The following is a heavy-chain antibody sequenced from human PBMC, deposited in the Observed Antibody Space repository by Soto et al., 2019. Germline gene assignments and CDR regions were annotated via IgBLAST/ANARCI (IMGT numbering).Heavy chain of an antibody. V-gene: IGHV3-33*01. Sequence: QVQLVESGGGVVQPGRSLRLSCAASGFTFSSYGMHWVRQAPGKGLEWVAVIWYDGSNKYYADSVKGRFTISRDNSRITLYLEMDSVRAEEMAVYYCARDGYCSGGSCYSVPVFDYWGQGTLVTVSS. D-gene: IGHD2-15*01. J-gene: IGHJ4*02. CDR1: GFTFSSYG. CDR3: ARDGYCSGGSCYSVPVFDY. CDR2: IWYDGSNK.